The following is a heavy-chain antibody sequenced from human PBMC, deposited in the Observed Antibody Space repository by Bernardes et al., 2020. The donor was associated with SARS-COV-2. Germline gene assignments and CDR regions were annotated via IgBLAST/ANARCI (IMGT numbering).Heavy chain of an antibody. Sequence: ASVKVSCKASGYTFTGYYMHWVRQAPGQGLEWMGWINPNSGGTNYAQKFQGRVTMTRDTSISTAYMELSRLRSDDTAVYYCARESGSGSYLPDAFDIWGQGTMVTVPS. CDR1: GYTFTGYY. CDR2: INPNSGGT. J-gene: IGHJ3*02. CDR3: ARESGSGSYLPDAFDI. D-gene: IGHD3-10*01. V-gene: IGHV1-2*02.